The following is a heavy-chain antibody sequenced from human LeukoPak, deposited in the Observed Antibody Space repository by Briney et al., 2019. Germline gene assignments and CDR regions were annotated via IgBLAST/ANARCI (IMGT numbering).Heavy chain of an antibody. J-gene: IGHJ4*02. CDR1: GGTFSSYA. CDR3: ARVPMSGSGDYGDY. V-gene: IGHV1-69*04. CDR2: IIPTLGIA. D-gene: IGHD4-17*01. Sequence: GASVKVSCKASGGTFSSYAISWVRQAPGQGLEWMGRIIPTLGIANYAQKFQGRVTITADKSTSTAYMELSSLRSEDTAVYYCARVPMSGSGDYGDYWGQGTLVTVSS.